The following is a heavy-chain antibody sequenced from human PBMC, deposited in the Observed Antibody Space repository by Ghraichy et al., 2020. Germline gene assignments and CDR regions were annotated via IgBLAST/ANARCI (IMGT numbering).Heavy chain of an antibody. V-gene: IGHV4-4*07. J-gene: IGHJ4*02. CDR1: GGSISSYY. CDR3: ARESKPYSSSWYHFDY. CDR2: IYTSGST. Sequence: SETLSLTCTVSGGSISSYYWSWIRQPAGKGLEWIGRIYTSGSTNYNPSLKSRVTMSVDTSKNQFSLKLSSVTAADTAVYYCARESKPYSSSWYHFDYWGQGTLVTVSS. D-gene: IGHD6-13*01.